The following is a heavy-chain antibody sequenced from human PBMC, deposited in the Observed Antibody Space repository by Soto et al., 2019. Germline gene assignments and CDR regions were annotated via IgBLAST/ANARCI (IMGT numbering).Heavy chain of an antibody. CDR3: ARAFFYQGSDSRGYSFDAFDF. V-gene: IGHV1-18*01. CDR2: ISAHTGSS. D-gene: IGHD3-22*01. J-gene: IGHJ3*01. CDR1: GYTFTSSG. Sequence: QVQLVQSGAEVKKPGASVKVSCKASGYTFTSSGMSWVRQAPGQGLEWMGWISAHTGSSEYAQRFQGRVTVTTDSSTSTAYMELRSLISDDTAVYYCARAFFYQGSDSRGYSFDAFDFWGPGTLVTVSS.